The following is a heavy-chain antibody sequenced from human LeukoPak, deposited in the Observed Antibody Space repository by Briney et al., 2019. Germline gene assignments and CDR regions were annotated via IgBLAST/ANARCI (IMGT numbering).Heavy chain of an antibody. D-gene: IGHD5-24*01. V-gene: IGHV1-69*05. J-gene: IGHJ3*02. CDR2: IIPIFGTA. Sequence: ASVKVSCKASGGTFSSYAISWVRQAPGQGLEWMGGIIPIFGTANYAQKFQGRVTITTDESTSTAYMELSSLRSEDTAVYYCARVFWDGYNVWAFDIWGQGTMVTVSS. CDR1: GGTFSSYA. CDR3: ARVFWDGYNVWAFDI.